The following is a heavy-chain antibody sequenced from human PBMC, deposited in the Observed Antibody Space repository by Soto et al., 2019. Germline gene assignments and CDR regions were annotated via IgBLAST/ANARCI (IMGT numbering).Heavy chain of an antibody. J-gene: IGHJ5*02. V-gene: IGHV1-18*01. CDR1: GYTFTSYG. D-gene: IGHD4-4*01. CDR3: AGDTPMEVTTPAWFDP. CDR2: ISAYNGNT. Sequence: QVQLVQSGAEVKKPGASVKVSCKASGYTFTSYGISWVRQAPGQGLEWMGWISAYNGNTNYAQKLQGRVTMTTDTSTSAAYMELRSLRSDDTAVYYSAGDTPMEVTTPAWFDPWGQGNLVNVS.